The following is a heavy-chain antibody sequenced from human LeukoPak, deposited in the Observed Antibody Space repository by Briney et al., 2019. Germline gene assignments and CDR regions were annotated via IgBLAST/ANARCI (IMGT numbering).Heavy chain of an antibody. Sequence: PGGSLRLSCAASGFTFSSYWMSWVRQAPGKGLEWVANIKQDGSEKYYVDSVKSRFTISRVNAKNSLYLQMNSLRAEDTAVYYCARVVVVAARLDYWGQGTLVTVSS. CDR3: ARVVVVAARLDY. CDR2: IKQDGSEK. CDR1: GFTFSSYW. D-gene: IGHD2-15*01. V-gene: IGHV3-7*04. J-gene: IGHJ4*02.